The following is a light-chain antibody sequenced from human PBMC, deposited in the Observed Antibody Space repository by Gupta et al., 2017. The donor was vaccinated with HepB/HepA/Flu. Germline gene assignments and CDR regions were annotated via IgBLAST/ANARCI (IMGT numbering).Light chain of an antibody. J-gene: IGKJ1*01. V-gene: IGKV3-20*01. CDR3: QQYGSTRWT. Sequence: EIVLTQSPGTLSLPPGERATLSCRASQSINKNYLAWYQQRTGQAPRLLIFGTSNRASGIPDRFSGSGSGTDFTLTISRLEPEDFAVYYCQQYGSTRWTFGQWTKVEIK. CDR1: QSINKNY. CDR2: GTS.